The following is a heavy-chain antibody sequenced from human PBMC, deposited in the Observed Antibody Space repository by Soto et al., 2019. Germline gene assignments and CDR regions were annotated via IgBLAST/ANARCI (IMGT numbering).Heavy chain of an antibody. Sequence: QVQLQESGPGLVKPSETLSLTCTVSGGSVSSGSYYWSWIRQPPGKGLEWIGYIYYSGSTNYNPSLKSRVTISVDTSKNQFSLKLSSVTAADTAVYYCARDKDSLDTAMVIVYYGMDVWGQGTTVTVSS. J-gene: IGHJ6*02. V-gene: IGHV4-61*01. CDR1: GGSVSSGSYY. CDR2: IYYSGST. D-gene: IGHD5-18*01. CDR3: ARDKDSLDTAMVIVYYGMDV.